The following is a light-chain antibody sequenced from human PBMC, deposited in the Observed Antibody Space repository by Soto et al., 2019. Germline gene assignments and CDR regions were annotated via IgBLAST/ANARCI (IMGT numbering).Light chain of an antibody. Sequence: EIVLTQSPATLSLSPGERATLSCRASQSVSSNYLAWYQQRPGQAPRLLIFGASYRATGIPDRFSGSGSGTDFTLTISRFEPEDFAVYYCQHYSSSPPEFTFGPGTKVDIK. J-gene: IGKJ3*01. CDR1: QSVSSNY. V-gene: IGKV3-20*01. CDR2: GAS. CDR3: QHYSSSPPEFT.